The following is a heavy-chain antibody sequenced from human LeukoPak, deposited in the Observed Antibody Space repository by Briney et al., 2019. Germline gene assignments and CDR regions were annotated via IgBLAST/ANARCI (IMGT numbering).Heavy chain of an antibody. J-gene: IGHJ4*02. CDR1: GFTFSSYA. Sequence: PGGSLRLSCVASGFTFSSYAMSWVRQAPGKGVEGVSTISNSGGSTYYADSVKGGFTVSIDSSKNTLFLQMHSLRAEDTALYYCAREGDYYGSGSYYISPVDYWGQGTLVTVSS. V-gene: IGHV3-23*01. CDR3: AREGDYYGSGSYYISPVDY. D-gene: IGHD3-10*01. CDR2: ISNSGGST.